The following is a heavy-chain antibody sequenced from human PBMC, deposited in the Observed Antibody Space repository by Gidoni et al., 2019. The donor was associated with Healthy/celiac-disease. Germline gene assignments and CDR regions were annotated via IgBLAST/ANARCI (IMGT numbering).Heavy chain of an antibody. V-gene: IGHV3-33*01. CDR2: IWYDGSNK. J-gene: IGHJ4*02. D-gene: IGHD2-15*01. CDR3: ARGAPIVVGLFDY. Sequence: QVQLVESGGGVVQPGRSLRLSCAASGFTFSSYGMHWVRQAPGKGLEWVAVIWYDGSNKYYADSVKGRFTISRDNSKNTLYLQMNSLRAEDTAVYYCARGAPIVVGLFDYWGQGTLVTVSS. CDR1: GFTFSSYG.